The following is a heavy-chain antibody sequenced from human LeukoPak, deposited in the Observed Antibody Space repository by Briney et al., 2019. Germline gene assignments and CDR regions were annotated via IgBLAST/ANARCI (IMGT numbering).Heavy chain of an antibody. J-gene: IGHJ4*02. CDR2: INPSGGST. Sequence: ASVKVSCKASGYTFTSYYMHWVRQAPGQGLEWMGIINPSGGSTSYAQKFQGRVTMTRDTSTSTVYMELSSLRSEDTAVYYCARDFPTTVTYYDVLTGFDYWGQGTLVTVSS. CDR3: ARDFPTTVTYYDVLTGFDY. D-gene: IGHD3-9*01. CDR1: GYTFTSYY. V-gene: IGHV1-46*01.